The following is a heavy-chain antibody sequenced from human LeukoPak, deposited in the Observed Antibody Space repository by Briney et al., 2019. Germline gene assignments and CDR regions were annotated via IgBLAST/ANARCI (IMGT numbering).Heavy chain of an antibody. V-gene: IGHV3-11*01. CDR1: GFTFSDYY. CDR3: ARDGAKGYSRGSFDY. J-gene: IGHJ4*02. Sequence: TGGSLRLSCAASGFTFSDYYMSWIRQAPGKGLEWVSYISSSGSTIYCADSVKGRFTISRDNAKNSLYLQMNSLRAEDTAVYYCARDGAKGYSRGSFDYWGQGTLVTVSS. CDR2: ISSSGSTI. D-gene: IGHD6-13*01.